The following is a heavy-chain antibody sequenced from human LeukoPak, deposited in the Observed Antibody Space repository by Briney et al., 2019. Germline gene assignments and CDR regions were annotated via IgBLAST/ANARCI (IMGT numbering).Heavy chain of an antibody. J-gene: IGHJ5*02. D-gene: IGHD2-8*02. CDR2: ISYSGTT. CDR1: GGSISGYY. Sequence: KPSETLSLTCTVSGGSISGYYWSWIRQPPGKGLECIGYISYSGTTDYNPSLKSRLTISVDTSKNQFSLKLGSVTAADTAIYYCARGNGDYVVSWGQGTLVTVSS. CDR3: ARGNGDYVVS. V-gene: IGHV4-59*01.